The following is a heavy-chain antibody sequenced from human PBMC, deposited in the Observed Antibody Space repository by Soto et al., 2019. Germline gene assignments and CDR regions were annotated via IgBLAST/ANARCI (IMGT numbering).Heavy chain of an antibody. CDR3: AHSRNYGSGTYYFDY. CDR2: IYWDDDK. V-gene: IGHV2-5*02. Sequence: SGPTLVNPAQTLTLTCTFSGFSLSTSEVGVGWIRQPPGKALEWLALIYWDDDKRYSPSLKNRLTITKDTSKNQVVLTMTNMDPVDTATYSCAHSRNYGSGTYYFDYWGHGTLVTVSS. D-gene: IGHD3-10*01. CDR1: GFSLSTSEVG. J-gene: IGHJ4*01.